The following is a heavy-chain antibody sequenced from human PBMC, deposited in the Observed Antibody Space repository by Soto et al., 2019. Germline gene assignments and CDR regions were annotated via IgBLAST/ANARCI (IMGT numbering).Heavy chain of an antibody. CDR2: IYPGDSDT. CDR1: GYSFTSYW. J-gene: IGHJ4*02. V-gene: IGHV5-51*01. CDR3: ARGGLYYDFWSGYFAY. D-gene: IGHD3-3*01. Sequence: GESLKISCKGSGYSFTSYWIGWVRQMPGKGLEWMGIIYPGDSDTRYSPSFQGQVTISADKPISTAYLQWSSLKASDTAMYYCARGGLYYDFWSGYFAYWGQGTLVTVSS.